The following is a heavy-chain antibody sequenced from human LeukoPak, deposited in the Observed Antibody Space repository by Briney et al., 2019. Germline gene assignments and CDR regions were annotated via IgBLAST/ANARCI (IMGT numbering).Heavy chain of an antibody. CDR3: ARVCIAARTYYFDY. D-gene: IGHD6-6*01. V-gene: IGHV4-34*01. CDR1: GSSFSGYY. Sequence: SETLSLTCAVYGSSFSGYYWSWIRQPPGKGLEWIGEINHSGSTNYNPSLKSRVTISVDTSKNQFSLKLSSVTAADTAVYYCARVCIAARTYYFDYWGQGTLVTVSS. CDR2: INHSGST. J-gene: IGHJ4*02.